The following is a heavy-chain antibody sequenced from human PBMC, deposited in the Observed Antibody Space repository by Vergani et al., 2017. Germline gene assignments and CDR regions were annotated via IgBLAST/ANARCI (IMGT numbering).Heavy chain of an antibody. CDR1: GFTFSSYA. Sequence: EVQLLESGGGLVQPGGSLRLSCAASGFTFSSYAMSWVRQAPGKGLESVSAISGSGGSTYYADSVKGRFTISRDNSKNTLYLQMNSLRAEDTAVYYCAKGDIVVVPAAMGKGYSYGNAFDIWGQGTMVTVSS. CDR3: AKGDIVVVPAAMGKGYSYGNAFDI. V-gene: IGHV3-23*01. D-gene: IGHD2-2*01. J-gene: IGHJ3*02. CDR2: ISGSGGST.